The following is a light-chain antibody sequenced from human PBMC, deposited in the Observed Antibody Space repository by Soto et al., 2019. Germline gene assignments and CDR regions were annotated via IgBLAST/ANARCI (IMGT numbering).Light chain of an antibody. CDR1: QSIGSF. J-gene: IGKJ2*01. V-gene: IGKV1-5*01. CDR2: DAS. CDR3: QQYNSYYT. Sequence: DIQMTQSPSTLSASVGDRVTITCRASQSIGSFLAWCQHQPGKAPKLLIYDASSLESGVPSRSSGSGSGTEFTLTTISLQPDEFATYYCQQYNSYYTFGQGTKLEIK.